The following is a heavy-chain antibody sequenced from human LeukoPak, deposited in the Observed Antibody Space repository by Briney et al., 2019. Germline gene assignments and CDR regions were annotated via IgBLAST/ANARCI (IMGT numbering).Heavy chain of an antibody. CDR3: AELGITMIGGV. J-gene: IGHJ6*04. Sequence: QTGGSLSLSCAASGFTFSSYGMSWVRQTPGKGLEWVSAISGSGGSTYYADSVKGRFTISRDNSKNTLYLQMNSLRAEDTAVYYCAELGITMIGGVWGKGTTVTISS. D-gene: IGHD3-10*02. CDR1: GFTFSSYG. V-gene: IGHV3-23*01. CDR2: ISGSGGST.